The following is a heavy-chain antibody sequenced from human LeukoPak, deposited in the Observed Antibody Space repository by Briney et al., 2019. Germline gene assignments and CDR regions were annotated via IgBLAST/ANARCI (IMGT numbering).Heavy chain of an antibody. CDR1: GFTFSSYD. Sequence: GGSLRLSCAASGFTFSSYDMHWVRQATGKGLEWVSAIGTAGDTYYPGSVKGRFTISRENAKNSLHLQTNSLRAGDTAVYYCARSYSHGGNGWFDPWGQGTLVTVSS. D-gene: IGHD4-23*01. CDR2: IGTAGDT. V-gene: IGHV3-13*01. J-gene: IGHJ5*02. CDR3: ARSYSHGGNGWFDP.